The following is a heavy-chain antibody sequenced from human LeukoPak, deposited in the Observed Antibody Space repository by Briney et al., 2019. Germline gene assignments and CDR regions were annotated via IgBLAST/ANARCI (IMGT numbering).Heavy chain of an antibody. CDR2: IYYSGST. Sequence: SETLSLTCTVSVGFISSGGYYCSWIRQHPGKGLDWIGYIYYSGSTYYNPSLKSRLSMSLDTPKDQFSLKLNSVTAADTAVYHCARVGYGSGSYYGNFDYWGQGTLVTVSS. D-gene: IGHD3-10*01. CDR3: ARVGYGSGSYYGNFDY. CDR1: VGFISSGGYY. V-gene: IGHV4-31*03. J-gene: IGHJ4*02.